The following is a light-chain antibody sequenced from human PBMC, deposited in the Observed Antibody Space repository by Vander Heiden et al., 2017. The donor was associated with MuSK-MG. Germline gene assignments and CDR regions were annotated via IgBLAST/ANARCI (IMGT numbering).Light chain of an antibody. CDR1: ISDVGGYNY. CDR3: SSYPSSIL. CDR2: DVS. Sequence: QSALTQPASVSGSPGQSITISCTGTISDVGGYNYVSWYQQHPGKAPKLMIYDVSNRPSGVSNRFSGSKSGNTASLTISGLQAEDEADYYCSSYPSSILFGGGTKLTVL. V-gene: IGLV2-14*01. J-gene: IGLJ2*01.